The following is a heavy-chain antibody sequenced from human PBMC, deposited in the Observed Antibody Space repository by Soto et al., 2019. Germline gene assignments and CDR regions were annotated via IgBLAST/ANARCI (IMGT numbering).Heavy chain of an antibody. CDR2: IWSDGSRR. V-gene: IGHV3-33*01. CDR3: ASCPTYYYGMDV. J-gene: IGHJ6*02. Sequence: QVQLVESGGGVVQAGRSLRLSCAASGFIFRNYGMQWVRHTPDRGLEWVAVIWSDGSRRYYADSVEGRFTISRDNSKNTLYLQMNSLRAEDTAVYYCASCPTYYYGMDVWGQGTTVTVSS. CDR1: GFIFRNYG.